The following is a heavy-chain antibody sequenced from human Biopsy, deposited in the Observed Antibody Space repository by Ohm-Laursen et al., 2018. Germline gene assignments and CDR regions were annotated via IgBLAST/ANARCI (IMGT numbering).Heavy chain of an antibody. CDR3: ARWTPEYDSSRYYLDAFDI. J-gene: IGHJ3*02. D-gene: IGHD3-22*01. CDR1: GGSISSDY. Sequence: SDTLSLTCTVSGGSISSDYWSWIRQPAGKGLEWIGRIYSSGSTNYNPSLKSRVTLSMDTSKGQFSLKLSFVTAADTAVYYCARWTPEYDSSRYYLDAFDIWGQGTKVTVSS. V-gene: IGHV4-4*07. CDR2: IYSSGST.